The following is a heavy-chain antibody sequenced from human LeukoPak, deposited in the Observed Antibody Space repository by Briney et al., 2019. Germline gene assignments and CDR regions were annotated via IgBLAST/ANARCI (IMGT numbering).Heavy chain of an antibody. J-gene: IGHJ4*02. CDR3: ARADCSSSSCYTVAY. CDR1: GFTFNSYA. CDR2: ISSDGDAT. Sequence: GGSLRLSCAASGFTFNSYAMQWVHQAPGEGLEYVSGISSDGDATYYANSVKERFLISRDNSRNMLYLQMGSLRAEDMAVYYCARADCSSSSCYTVAYWGQGILVTVSS. V-gene: IGHV3-64*01. D-gene: IGHD2-2*02.